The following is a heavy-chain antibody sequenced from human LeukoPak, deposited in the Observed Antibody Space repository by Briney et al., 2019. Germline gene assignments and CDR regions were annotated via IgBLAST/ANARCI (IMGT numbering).Heavy chain of an antibody. Sequence: ASVKVSCKASGYTFTSYDINWVRQATGQGLEWMGWMNPNSGNTGYAQKFQGRVTMTRNTSISTAYMELSSLRSEDTAVYYCARAEPGGDSGYDFWSGYYWNHYYYYMDVWGKGTTVTVSS. CDR1: GYTFTSYD. CDR2: MNPNSGNT. D-gene: IGHD3-3*01. J-gene: IGHJ6*03. CDR3: ARAEPGGDSGYDFWSGYYWNHYYYYMDV. V-gene: IGHV1-8*01.